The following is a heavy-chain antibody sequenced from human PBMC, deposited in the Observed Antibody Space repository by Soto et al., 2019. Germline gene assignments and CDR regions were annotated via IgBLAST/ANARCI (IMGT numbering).Heavy chain of an antibody. CDR1: GFTFSSYS. J-gene: IGHJ4*02. V-gene: IGHV3-21*01. D-gene: IGHD1-7*01. CDR2: ITSGGGFI. CDR3: TRELELGY. Sequence: GSLRLSCAASGFTFSSYSMNWVRQAPGKGLEWVSSITSGGGFIYYADSVKGRFTISRDNANNFLDLQMDSLRADDTAVYYCTRELELGYWGQGTLVTVSS.